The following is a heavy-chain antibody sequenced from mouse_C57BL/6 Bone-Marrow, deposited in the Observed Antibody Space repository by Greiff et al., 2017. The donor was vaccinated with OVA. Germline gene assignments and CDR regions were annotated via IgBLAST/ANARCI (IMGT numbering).Heavy chain of an antibody. D-gene: IGHD2-3*01. V-gene: IGHV5-16*01. J-gene: IGHJ2*01. CDR2: INYDGSST. CDR3: ARSDGYYAFFDY. Sequence: EVQLVESEGGLVQPGSSMKLSCTASGFTFSDYYMAWVRQVPEKGLEWVANINYDGSSTYYLDSLKSRFIISIDNAKNILYLQMSSLKSEDTATYYCARSDGYYAFFDYWGQGTTLTVSS. CDR1: GFTFSDYY.